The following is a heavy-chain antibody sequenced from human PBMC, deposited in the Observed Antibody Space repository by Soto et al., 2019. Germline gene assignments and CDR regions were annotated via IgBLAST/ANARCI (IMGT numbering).Heavy chain of an antibody. J-gene: IGHJ4*02. CDR1: GGTFSSYT. D-gene: IGHD2-2*01. Sequence: QVQLVQSGAEVKKPGSSVKVSCKASGGTFSSYTISWVRQAPGQGLEWMGRIIPILGIANYAQKFQGRVTITADKSTSRAYMELSSLRSEDTAVYYCARDKGSPAAILLDCWGQGTLVTVSS. CDR3: ARDKGSPAAILLDC. CDR2: IIPILGIA. V-gene: IGHV1-69*08.